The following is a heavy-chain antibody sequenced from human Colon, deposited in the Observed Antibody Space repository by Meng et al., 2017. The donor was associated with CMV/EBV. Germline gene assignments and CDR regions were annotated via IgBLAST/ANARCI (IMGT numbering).Heavy chain of an antibody. CDR3: ARTDTSSSGYFDY. CDR2: INPGGSVE. CDR1: GFNFNGHW. J-gene: IGHJ4*02. V-gene: IGHV3-7*01. D-gene: IGHD6-6*01. Sequence: GRSLRLSCAASGFNFNGHWMSWVRQAPGKGLEWVANINPGGSVEKYVDSVKGRFTISRDNAKNPLYLQMNSLRAEDTAVFYCARTDTSSSGYFDYWGQGALVTVSS.